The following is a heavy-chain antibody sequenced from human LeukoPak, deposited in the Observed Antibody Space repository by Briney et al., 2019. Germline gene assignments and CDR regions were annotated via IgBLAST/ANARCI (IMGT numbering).Heavy chain of an antibody. CDR1: GYTFSSYG. D-gene: IGHD5-18*01. Sequence: ASVKVSCKASGYTFSSYGISWVRQAPGQGLEWMGWISAYNGNTNYPQKHRGRVTMTTDTSTSTAYMEVRSLRSDDTAIYYCARQVDTSMALPDYWGQGTLVTVSS. J-gene: IGHJ4*02. V-gene: IGHV1-18*01. CDR3: ARQVDTSMALPDY. CDR2: ISAYNGNT.